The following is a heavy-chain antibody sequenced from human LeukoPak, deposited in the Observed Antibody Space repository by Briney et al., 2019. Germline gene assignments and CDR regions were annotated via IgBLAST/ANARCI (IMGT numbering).Heavy chain of an antibody. J-gene: IGHJ3*02. CDR1: GGSISSYY. V-gene: IGHV4-4*07. D-gene: IGHD5-18*01. CDR2: IYTSGST. CDR3: ARSGYSYGADAVDI. Sequence: SETLSLTCTVSGGSISSYYWSWIRQPAGKGLEWIGRIYTSGSTNYNPSLKSRVTMSVDTSKNQFSLKLSSVTAADTAVYYCARSGYSYGADAVDIWGQGTMVTVSS.